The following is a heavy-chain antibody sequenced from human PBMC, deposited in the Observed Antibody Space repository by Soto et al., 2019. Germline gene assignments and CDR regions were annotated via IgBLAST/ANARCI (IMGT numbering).Heavy chain of an antibody. CDR1: GYTFTDYY. Sequence: QVQLVQSRAEVKKPGASVNVSCKASGYTFTDYYIYWLRQAPGHGLEWMGWINPNSGATNYAHNFQGRVTMTRDTCIRAAYMELSRLSFADTAVYYCAKDQGGYMVSGMDVWGQGTTVTISS. V-gene: IGHV1-2*02. CDR3: AKDQGGYMVSGMDV. J-gene: IGHJ6*02. CDR2: INPNSGAT. D-gene: IGHD2-2*02.